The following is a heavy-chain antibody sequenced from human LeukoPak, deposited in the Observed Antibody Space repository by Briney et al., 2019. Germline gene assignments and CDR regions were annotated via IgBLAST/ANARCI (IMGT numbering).Heavy chain of an antibody. D-gene: IGHD5-24*01. J-gene: IGHJ4*02. Sequence: GGSLRLSCAASGFTFSSYAMHWVRQAPVKGLEWVAVISYDGSNKYYADSVKGRFTISRDNSKNTLYLQMNSLRAEDTAVYYCARGRRGRWLPFDYWGQGTLVTVSS. V-gene: IGHV3-30-3*01. CDR3: ARGRRGRWLPFDY. CDR2: ISYDGSNK. CDR1: GFTFSSYA.